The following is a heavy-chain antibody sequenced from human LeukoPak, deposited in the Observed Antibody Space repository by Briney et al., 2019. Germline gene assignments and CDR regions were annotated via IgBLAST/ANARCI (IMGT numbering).Heavy chain of an antibody. D-gene: IGHD3-10*01. CDR3: ARQQLWFGDLLALGY. J-gene: IGHJ4*02. CDR2: SYYSGST. CDR1: GDSISSSSYY. V-gene: IGHV4-39*01. Sequence: SETLSLTRTVSGDSISSSSYYWGWIRQPPGKGLEWIGSSYYSGSTYYNSSLKSRVTISVDTSKNQFSLKLSSVTAADTAVYYCARQQLWFGDLLALGYWGQGTLVTVSS.